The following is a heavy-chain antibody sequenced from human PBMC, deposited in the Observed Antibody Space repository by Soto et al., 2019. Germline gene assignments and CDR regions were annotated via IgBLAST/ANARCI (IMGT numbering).Heavy chain of an antibody. Sequence: GGSLRLSCAASGFTFSSYSMNWVRQAPGKGLEWVSSISSSSSYIYYADSVKGRFTISRDNAKNSLYLQMNSLRAEDTAVYYCARDRRCSGGSCYELDYWGQGTLVTVSS. CDR1: GFTFSSYS. V-gene: IGHV3-21*01. D-gene: IGHD2-15*01. CDR3: ARDRRCSGGSCYELDY. CDR2: ISSSSSYI. J-gene: IGHJ4*02.